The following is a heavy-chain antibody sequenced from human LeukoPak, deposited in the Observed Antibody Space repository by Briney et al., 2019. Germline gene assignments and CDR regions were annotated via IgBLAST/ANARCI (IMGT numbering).Heavy chain of an antibody. V-gene: IGHV4-34*01. CDR3: ARVRTLYYYYYMDV. CDR2: INHSGST. J-gene: IGHJ6*03. D-gene: IGHD1-1*01. CDR1: GGSFSGYY. Sequence: SETLSLTCAVYGGSFSGYYWSWIRQPPGKGLEWIGEINHSGSTNYNPSLKSRVTISVDTSKNQFSLKLSSVTAADTAVYYCARVRTLYYYYYMDVWGKGTTVTVSS.